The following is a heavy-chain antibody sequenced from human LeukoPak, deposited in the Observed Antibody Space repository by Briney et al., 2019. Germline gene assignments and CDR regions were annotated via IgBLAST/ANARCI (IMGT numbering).Heavy chain of an antibody. CDR3: ARENGFNRRAFDI. D-gene: IGHD1-14*01. CDR2: INSDGAST. J-gene: IGHJ3*02. CDR1: GFTFSNYW. Sequence: PGVSLRLSCAGSGFTFSNYWIHWVRQAPGKGLVWVSRINSDGASTIYADSVKGRFTISRDNAKNTLYLQMNSLRVEVTAVYYCARENGFNRRAFDIWGHGTMVTVSS. V-gene: IGHV3-74*01.